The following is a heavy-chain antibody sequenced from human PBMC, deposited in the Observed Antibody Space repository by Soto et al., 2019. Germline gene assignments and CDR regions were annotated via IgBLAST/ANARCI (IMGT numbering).Heavy chain of an antibody. CDR2: INAGNGNT. CDR1: GYTFTSYA. D-gene: IGHD2-2*03. Sequence: GASVKVSCKASGYTFTSYAMHWVRQAPGQRLEWMGWINAGNGNTKYSQKFQGRVTITRDTSASTAYMELSSLRSEDTAVYYCARDKGVGYCSSTSCRSFDYWGQGTLVTVSS. J-gene: IGHJ4*02. V-gene: IGHV1-3*01. CDR3: ARDKGVGYCSSTSCRSFDY.